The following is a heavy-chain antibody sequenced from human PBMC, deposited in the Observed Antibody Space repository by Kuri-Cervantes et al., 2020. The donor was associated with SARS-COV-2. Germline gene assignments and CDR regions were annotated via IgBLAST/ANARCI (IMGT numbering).Heavy chain of an antibody. V-gene: IGHV3-20*04. J-gene: IGHJ6*03. CDR2: INWNGGST. CDR3: ARGYYYYYYMDV. CDR1: GFTFDDYG. Sequence: GGSLRLSCAASGFTFDDYGMSWVRQAPGKGLEWVSGINWNGGSTGYADSVKGRFTISRDNAKNSLYLQMNSLRAEDTALYCCARGYYYYYYMDVWGKGTTVTVSS.